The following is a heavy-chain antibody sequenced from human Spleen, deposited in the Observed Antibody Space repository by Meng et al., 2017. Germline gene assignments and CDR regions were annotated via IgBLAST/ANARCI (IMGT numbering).Heavy chain of an antibody. V-gene: IGHV3-33*01. D-gene: IGHD1-14*01. Sequence: QGQLVESGGGVVQPGRSLRLSCAASGFTFTNYGFHWVRQAPGKGLEWVAVIWYDGSKTYYTDSVKGRFTFSRDDSKNTLFLQMNSLRAEDTAVYYCARDGPGSYFDYWGQGTLVTVSS. CDR3: ARDGPGSYFDY. CDR1: GFTFTNYG. CDR2: IWYDGSKT. J-gene: IGHJ4*02.